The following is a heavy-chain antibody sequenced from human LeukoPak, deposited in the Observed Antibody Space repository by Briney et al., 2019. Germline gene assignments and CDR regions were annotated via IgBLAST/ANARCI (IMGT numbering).Heavy chain of an antibody. CDR3: AKDPYCGGDCYKYYFDY. CDR1: GFTFSSYA. CDR2: ISGSGGST. J-gene: IGHJ4*02. V-gene: IGHV3-23*01. D-gene: IGHD2-21*02. Sequence: GGSLRLSCAASGFTFSSYAMSWVRQAPGKGLEWVPAISGSGGSTYYADSVKGRFTISRDNSKNTLYLQMNSLRAEDTAVYYCAKDPYCGGDCYKYYFDYWGQGTLVTVSS.